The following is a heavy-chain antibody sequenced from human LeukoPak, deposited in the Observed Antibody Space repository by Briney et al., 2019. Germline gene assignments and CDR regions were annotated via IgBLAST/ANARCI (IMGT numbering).Heavy chain of an antibody. CDR2: ISGSGGST. D-gene: IGHD5-12*01. CDR1: GFTFSSYG. V-gene: IGHV3-23*01. J-gene: IGHJ4*02. CDR3: AREMATSYYFDY. Sequence: GGSLRLSCAASGFTFSSYGMSWVRQAPGKGLEWVSAISGSGGSTYYADSVKGRFTISRDNSKNTLYLQMNSLRVEDTAVYYCAREMATSYYFDYWGQGTLVTVSS.